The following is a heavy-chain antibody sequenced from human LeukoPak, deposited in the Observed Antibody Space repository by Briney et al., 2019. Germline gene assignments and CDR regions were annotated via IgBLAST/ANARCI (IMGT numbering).Heavy chain of an antibody. J-gene: IGHJ6*03. Sequence: GGSLRLSCAASGFTFSRYGMHWVRQAPGKGLEWVTAISYDGSNKYYADSVKGRFTISRDNSKNTLYVQMNSLRAEDTAVYYCARDPYSGSYSAYYYYYMDVWGKGTTVTVSS. CDR1: GFTFSRYG. V-gene: IGHV3-30*04. CDR3: ARDPYSGSYSAYYYYYMDV. D-gene: IGHD1-26*01. CDR2: ISYDGSNK.